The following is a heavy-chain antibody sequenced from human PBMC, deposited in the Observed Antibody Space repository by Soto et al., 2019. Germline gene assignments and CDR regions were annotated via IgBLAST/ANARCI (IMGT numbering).Heavy chain of an antibody. Sequence: PGGSLRLSCAASGFTFSSYGMHWVRQAPGKGLEWVAVISYDGSNKYYADSVKGRFTISRDNSKNTLYLQMDSLRAEDTAVYYCAKDRDDYGVRLDYWGQGTLVTVSS. J-gene: IGHJ4*02. V-gene: IGHV3-30*18. CDR1: GFTFSSYG. CDR2: ISYDGSNK. CDR3: AKDRDDYGVRLDY. D-gene: IGHD4-17*01.